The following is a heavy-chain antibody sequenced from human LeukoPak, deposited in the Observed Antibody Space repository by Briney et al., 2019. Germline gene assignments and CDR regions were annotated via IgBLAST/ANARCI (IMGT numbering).Heavy chain of an antibody. J-gene: IGHJ5*02. CDR1: GGGISSKY. D-gene: IGHD3-10*01. Sequence: SEKLSRNCSVPGGGISSKYWSWIRQQAGKGLEWIGRIYTSGSTNYNPSPKSRVTMSVDTSKNQFSLKLSSVTAADTAVYYCARCGSGSYRWPFCWFAPWGHGTLVTVSS. CDR3: ARCGSGSYRWPFCWFAP. V-gene: IGHV4-4*07. CDR2: IYTSGST.